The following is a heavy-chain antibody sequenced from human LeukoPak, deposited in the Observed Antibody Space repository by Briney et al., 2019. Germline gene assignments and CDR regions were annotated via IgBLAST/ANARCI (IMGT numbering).Heavy chain of an antibody. Sequence: GGSLRLSCAASGFTVSSNYMSWVRQAPGKGLEWVSVIYSGGSTYYADSVKGRFTISRDNSKNTLYLQMNSLRAEDTAVYYCAKDEYSSSSVDYWGQGTLVTVSS. V-gene: IGHV3-53*05. CDR2: IYSGGST. CDR3: AKDEYSSSSVDY. CDR1: GFTVSSNY. J-gene: IGHJ4*02. D-gene: IGHD6-6*01.